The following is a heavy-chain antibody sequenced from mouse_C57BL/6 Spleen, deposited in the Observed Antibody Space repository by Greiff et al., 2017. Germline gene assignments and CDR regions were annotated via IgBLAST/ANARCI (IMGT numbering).Heavy chain of an antibody. Sequence: QVQLQQPGAELVKPGASVKLSCKASGYTFTSYWMHWVKQRPGQGLEWIGMIHPNGGGTNYNEKFKSKDTLTVDKSSSTAYMQLSGLTSEGSVVYYCAREDYYGSRYVAYWGHGTLGTVSA. CDR2: IHPNGGGT. CDR1: GYTFTSYW. D-gene: IGHD1-1*01. J-gene: IGHJ3*01. CDR3: AREDYYGSRYVAY. V-gene: IGHV1-64*01.